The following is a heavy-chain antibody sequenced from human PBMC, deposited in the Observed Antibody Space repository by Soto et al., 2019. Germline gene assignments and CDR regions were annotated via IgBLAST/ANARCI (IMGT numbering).Heavy chain of an antibody. V-gene: IGHV3-23*01. CDR1: GFTFSSYA. J-gene: IGHJ4*02. D-gene: IGHD3-10*01. CDR2: SSRGGGNT. Sequence: EVQLLESGGGLVQPGGSLRLSCAASGFTFSSYAMSWVRQAPGKGLEWVSASSRGGGNTYYADSVKGRFTISRDNSKNTLYLQMNSLRAEDTAVYYCVKGTLLWFGESSYYFDYWGLGTLVTVSS. CDR3: VKGTLLWFGESSYYFDY.